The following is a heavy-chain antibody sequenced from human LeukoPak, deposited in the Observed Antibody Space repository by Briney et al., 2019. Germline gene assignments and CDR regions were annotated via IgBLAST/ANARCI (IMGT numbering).Heavy chain of an antibody. V-gene: IGHV1-69*13. Sequence: GASVKVSCKASGGTFGSYAISWVRQAPGQGLEWMGGIIPIFGTANYAQKFQGRVTITADESTSTAYMELSSLRSEDTAVYYCARVRNYYDSSGYVLDYWGQGTLVTVSS. D-gene: IGHD3-22*01. CDR1: GGTFGSYA. CDR2: IIPIFGTA. J-gene: IGHJ4*02. CDR3: ARVRNYYDSSGYVLDY.